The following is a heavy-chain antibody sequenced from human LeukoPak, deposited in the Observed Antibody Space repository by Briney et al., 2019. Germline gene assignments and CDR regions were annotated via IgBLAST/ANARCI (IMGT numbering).Heavy chain of an antibody. V-gene: IGHV1-24*01. D-gene: IGHD3-10*01. CDR1: GYTLTELS. Sequence: GASVKVSCKVSGYTLTELSMHWVRQAPGKGLEWMGGFDPEDGETIYAQKFQGRVTTTEDTSTDTAYMELSSLRSEDTAVYYCATGLERITMVRGVIFWGQGTLVTVSS. CDR2: FDPEDGET. J-gene: IGHJ4*02. CDR3: ATGLERITMVRGVIF.